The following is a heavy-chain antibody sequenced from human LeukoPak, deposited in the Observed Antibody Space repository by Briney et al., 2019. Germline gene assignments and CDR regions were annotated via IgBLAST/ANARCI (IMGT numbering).Heavy chain of an antibody. CDR3: ARAGAPRFTTVTYLFFDY. J-gene: IGHJ4*02. V-gene: IGHV3-30-3*01. D-gene: IGHD4-17*01. CDR1: GFTFSSYA. Sequence: PGRSLRLSCAASGFTFSSYAMHWVRQAPGKGLEWVAVISYDGSNKYYADSVKGRFTISRDNSKNTLYLRMNSLRAEDTAVYYCARAGAPRFTTVTYLFFDYWGQGTLVTVSS. CDR2: ISYDGSNK.